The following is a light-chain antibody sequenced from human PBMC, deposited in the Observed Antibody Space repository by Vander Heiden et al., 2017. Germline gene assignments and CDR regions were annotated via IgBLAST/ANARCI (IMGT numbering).Light chain of an antibody. V-gene: IGKV1-39*01. Sequence: DIQMTQSPSSLSASVGDRVTITCRASQYISNYLKWYQQKPGKAPKLLIYAASNLQSGVPSRFSGSGSGTEFTLTISSLQPEDFATYYCQQSFTTPLTFGGGTKVEIK. J-gene: IGKJ4*01. CDR3: QQSFTTPLT. CDR2: AAS. CDR1: QYISNY.